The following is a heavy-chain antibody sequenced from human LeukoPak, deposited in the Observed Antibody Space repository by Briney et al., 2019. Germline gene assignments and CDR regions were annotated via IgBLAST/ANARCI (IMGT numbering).Heavy chain of an antibody. Sequence: SETLSLTCTVSGGSISSGGYYWSWIRQHPGKGLEWIGYIYYSGSTYYNPSLKSRVTISVDTSKNQFSLRLSSVTAADTAVYYCARQTGYYYDSSGRDNWFDPWGQGTLVTVSS. J-gene: IGHJ5*02. CDR1: GGSISSGGYY. CDR3: ARQTGYYYDSSGRDNWFDP. CDR2: IYYSGST. V-gene: IGHV4-31*03. D-gene: IGHD3-22*01.